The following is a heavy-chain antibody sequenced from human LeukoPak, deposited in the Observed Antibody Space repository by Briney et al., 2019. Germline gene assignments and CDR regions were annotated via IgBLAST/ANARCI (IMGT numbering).Heavy chain of an antibody. Sequence: GGSLRLSCAASGFTFSSYWMHWVRQAPGKGLVWVSRINSDGSSTSYADSVKGRFTISRDNAKNTLYLQMNSLRAEDTAVYYCARTSHEPGYYYYYYYMDVWGKGTTVTVSS. CDR3: ARTSHEPGYYYYYYYMDV. J-gene: IGHJ6*03. V-gene: IGHV3-74*01. D-gene: IGHD1-14*01. CDR2: INSDGSST. CDR1: GFTFSSYW.